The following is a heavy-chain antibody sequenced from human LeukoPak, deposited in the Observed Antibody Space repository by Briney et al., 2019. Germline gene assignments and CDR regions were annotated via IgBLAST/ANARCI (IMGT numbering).Heavy chain of an antibody. CDR2: IYSGGST. J-gene: IGHJ4*02. CDR1: GFTVSSNY. Sequence: PGGSLRPSCAASGFTVSSNYISWVRQAPGKGLEWVSVIYSGGSTYYADSVKGRFTISSDDSKNTLYLQMNSLRAEDTALYYCAKDFVRYNIQFDYWGQGALVTVSS. CDR3: AKDFVRYNIQFDY. D-gene: IGHD1-1*01. V-gene: IGHV3-53*01.